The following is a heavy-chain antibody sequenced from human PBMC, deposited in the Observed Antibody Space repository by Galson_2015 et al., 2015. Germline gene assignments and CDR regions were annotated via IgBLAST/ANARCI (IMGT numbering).Heavy chain of an antibody. CDR2: IYYSGST. Sequence: ETLSLTCTVSGGSISSSSYYWGWIRQPPGKGLEWIGSIYYSGSTYYNPSLKSRVTISVDTSKNQFSLKLSSVTAADTAVYYCARHRLLVLRFLEWPYYFDYWGQGTLVTVSS. CDR3: ARHRLLVLRFLEWPYYFDY. CDR1: GGSISSSSYY. J-gene: IGHJ4*02. V-gene: IGHV4-39*01. D-gene: IGHD3-3*01.